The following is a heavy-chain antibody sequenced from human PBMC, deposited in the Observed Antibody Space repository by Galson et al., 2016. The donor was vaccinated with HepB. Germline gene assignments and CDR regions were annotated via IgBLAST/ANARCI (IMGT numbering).Heavy chain of an antibody. D-gene: IGHD3-3*01. CDR1: GYTFSTYC. J-gene: IGHJ5*02. V-gene: IGHV3-7*01. Sequence: SLKLSCEASGYTFSTYCMNWVRQAPGKGLEWMANINQDGSKTYHAQSVKGRVTITRNNAKSSPYLQLNSLTAEDTAVYFCARDYDARAWFDPWGQGTLVTVSS. CDR2: INQDGSKT. CDR3: ARDYDARAWFDP.